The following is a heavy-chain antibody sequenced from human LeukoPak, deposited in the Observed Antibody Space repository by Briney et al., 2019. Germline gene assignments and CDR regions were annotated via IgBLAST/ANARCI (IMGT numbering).Heavy chain of an antibody. V-gene: IGHV4-39*07. CDR3: ARGGIAAAGKGRWFDP. Sequence: PSETLSLTCTVSGGSISSSSYFWDWVRQPPGKGLEWIGSIYYSGSTYYNASLKSRVTISVDRSKNQFSLKLSSVTAADTAVYYCARGGIAAAGKGRWFDPWGQGTLVTVSS. D-gene: IGHD6-13*01. CDR1: GGSISSSSYF. CDR2: IYYSGST. J-gene: IGHJ5*02.